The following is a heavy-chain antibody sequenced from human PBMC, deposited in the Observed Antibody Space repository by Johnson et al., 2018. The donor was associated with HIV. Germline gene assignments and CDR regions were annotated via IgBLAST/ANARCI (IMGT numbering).Heavy chain of an antibody. J-gene: IGHJ3*02. CDR1: GFTFDDYG. CDR2: INWNGGST. CDR3: ATDLGLEWSEGDDAFDI. D-gene: IGHD3-3*01. V-gene: IGHV3-20*04. Sequence: VQLVESGGGVVRPGGSLRLSCAASGFTFDDYGMSWVRQAPGKGLEWVSGINWNGGSTGYADSVKGRFTISRDDSKNRVYLQMNSLKTEDTGVYYCATDLGLEWSEGDDAFDIWGQGTMVTVSS.